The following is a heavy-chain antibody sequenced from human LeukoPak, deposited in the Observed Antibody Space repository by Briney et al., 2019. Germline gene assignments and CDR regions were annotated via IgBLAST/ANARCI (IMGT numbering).Heavy chain of an antibody. J-gene: IGHJ3*02. D-gene: IGHD3-22*01. CDR3: ARGPYSYDSSGAFDI. Sequence: KPSETLSLTCTVSGGSIGSYYWSWIRQPAGKGLEWIGRIYTSGSTNYNPSLKSRVTISVDTSKNQFSLKLSSVTAADTAVYFCARGPYSYDSSGAFDIWGQGTMVTVSS. V-gene: IGHV4-4*07. CDR2: IYTSGST. CDR1: GGSIGSYY.